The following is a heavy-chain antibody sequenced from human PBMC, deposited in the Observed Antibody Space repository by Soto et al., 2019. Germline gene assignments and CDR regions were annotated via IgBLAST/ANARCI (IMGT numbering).Heavy chain of an antibody. Sequence: QVQLVESGGGVDQPGRSLRLSCAASGFIFSDYAMHWVRQAPGKGLEWVAVISYGGDNKYYADSVRGRFAISRDNLKNTLDLQMNSLNPEDTAVYHCAKARHSTSWYGLEADFWGQGTLVTVSS. CDR1: GFIFSDYA. D-gene: IGHD6-13*01. CDR3: AKARHSTSWYGLEADF. CDR2: ISYGGDNK. V-gene: IGHV3-30*09. J-gene: IGHJ4*02.